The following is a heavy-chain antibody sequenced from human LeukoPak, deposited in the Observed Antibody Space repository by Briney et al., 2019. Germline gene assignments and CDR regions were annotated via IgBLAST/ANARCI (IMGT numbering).Heavy chain of an antibody. D-gene: IGHD3-22*01. Sequence: ASVKASCKASGYSFTNNAIHWVRQAPGQRLEWMGWINAGNGNTENSHKFHGRVTITRDTSASTTYMELNSLTSEDTAVYFCARGAYYDSSVYFDYWGQGTLVTVSS. CDR2: INAGNGNT. J-gene: IGHJ4*02. CDR1: GYSFTNNA. CDR3: ARGAYYDSSVYFDY. V-gene: IGHV1-3*01.